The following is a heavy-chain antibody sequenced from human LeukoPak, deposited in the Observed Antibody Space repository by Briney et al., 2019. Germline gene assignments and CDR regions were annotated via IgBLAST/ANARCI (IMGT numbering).Heavy chain of an antibody. Sequence: GGSLRLSCAASGFTFDDYTMHWVRQAPGKGLEWVSLISWDGGSTYYADSVKGRFTISRDNSKNSLYLQMNSLRTEDTALYYCARGEGGDYVPWYFDLWGRGTLVTVSS. J-gene: IGHJ2*01. V-gene: IGHV3-43*01. CDR2: ISWDGGST. D-gene: IGHD4-17*01. CDR1: GFTFDDYT. CDR3: ARGEGGDYVPWYFDL.